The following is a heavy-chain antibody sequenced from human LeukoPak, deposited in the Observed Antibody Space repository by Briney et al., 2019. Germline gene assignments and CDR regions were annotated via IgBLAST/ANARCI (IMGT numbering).Heavy chain of an antibody. CDR3: ARPTIFGAGAFDI. CDR2: INPNSGGT. D-gene: IGHD3-3*01. Sequence: ASVKVSCKASGYTFTGYYMHWVRQAPGQGLEWMGWINPNSGGTNYAQKFQGGVTMTRDTSISTAYMELSRLRSDDTAVYYCARPTIFGAGAFDIWGQGTMVTVSS. J-gene: IGHJ3*02. V-gene: IGHV1-2*02. CDR1: GYTFTGYY.